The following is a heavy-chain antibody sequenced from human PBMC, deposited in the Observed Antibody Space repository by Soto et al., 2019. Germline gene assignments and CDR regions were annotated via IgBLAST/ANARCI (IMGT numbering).Heavy chain of an antibody. D-gene: IGHD2-15*01. CDR1: GGSISSGGYY. Sequence: QVQLQESGPGLVKPSQTLSLTCTVSGGSISSGGYYWSWIRQHPGKGLEWIGYIYYSGSTYYNPSRKSRVTISVDTSKTQFSLMLCSVTVADTAVYYCARVGCSGGSCYYFDYWAHGTLVTVSS. J-gene: IGHJ4*01. CDR3: ARVGCSGGSCYYFDY. CDR2: IYYSGST. V-gene: IGHV4-31*03.